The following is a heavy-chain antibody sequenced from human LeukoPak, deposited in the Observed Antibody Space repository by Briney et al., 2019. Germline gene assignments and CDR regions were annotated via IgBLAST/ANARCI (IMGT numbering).Heavy chain of an antibody. CDR1: SGSIRSTSYY. J-gene: IGHJ4*02. CDR3: ARLYGNYQNYFDY. CDR2: IYYSGST. V-gene: IGHV4-39*07. Sequence: SETLSLTCTVSSGSIRSTSYYWGWIRQPPGKGLEWIGSIYYSGSTHYNPSLKSRVTISVDTSKNQFSLKLSSVTAADTAVYYCARLYGNYQNYFDYWGQGTLVTVSS. D-gene: IGHD1-7*01.